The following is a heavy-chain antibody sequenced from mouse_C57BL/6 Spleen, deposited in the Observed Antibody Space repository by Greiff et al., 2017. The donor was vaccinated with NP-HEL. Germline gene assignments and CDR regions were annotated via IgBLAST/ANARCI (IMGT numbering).Heavy chain of an antibody. D-gene: IGHD1-1*01. Sequence: EVQLQQSGPELVKPGASVKISCKASGYTFTDYYMNWVKQSHGKSLEWIGDINPNNGGTSYNQKFKGKATLTVDKSSSTAYMELRSLTSEDSAVYYCARSGTTVVPHYYAMDYWGQGTSVTVSS. V-gene: IGHV1-26*01. CDR2: INPNNGGT. CDR3: ARSGTTVVPHYYAMDY. CDR1: GYTFTDYY. J-gene: IGHJ4*01.